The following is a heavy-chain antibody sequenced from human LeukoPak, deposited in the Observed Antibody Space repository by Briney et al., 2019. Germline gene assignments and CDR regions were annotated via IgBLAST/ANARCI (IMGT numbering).Heavy chain of an antibody. D-gene: IGHD5-12*01. CDR3: ARIATKDGRDY. J-gene: IGHJ4*02. V-gene: IGHV6-1*01. CDR1: GDSVSSRSAA. Sequence: SQTLSLTCAISGDSVSSRSAAWNWIRQFPSRGLEWLGRTYYRSKWFNEYAVSEKSRISINPDTAKNQFSLQLNSVTPDDTAVYYCARIATKDGRDYWGQGILVTVSS. CDR2: TYYRSKWFN.